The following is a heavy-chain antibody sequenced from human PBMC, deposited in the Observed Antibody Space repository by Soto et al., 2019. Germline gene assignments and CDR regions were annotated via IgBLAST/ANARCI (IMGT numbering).Heavy chain of an antibody. CDR1: GYTFTDYY. CDR3: ARVTSFQDGMAV. V-gene: IGHV1-2*02. D-gene: IGHD2-2*01. Sequence: QVQLVQSGAEVKKPGASVRVSCKASGYTFTDYYLHWVRQAPGQGLEWMGWINPITGDTKSTQKFQARGTMTREASIGTASRELTSLPADATAVYYCARVTSFQDGMAVWGQGTTVSVS. J-gene: IGHJ6*02. CDR2: INPITGDT.